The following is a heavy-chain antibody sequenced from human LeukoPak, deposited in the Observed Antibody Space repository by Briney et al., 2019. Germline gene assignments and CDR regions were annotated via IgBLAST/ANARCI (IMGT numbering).Heavy chain of an antibody. V-gene: IGHV4-34*01. CDR1: GGSFSGYY. Sequence: PSETLSLTCAVYGGSFSGYYWSWIRQPPGKGLEWIGEINHSGSTNYNPSLKSRVTISVDTSKNQFSLKLSSVAAADTAVYYCARGYYYMDVWGKGTTVTVSS. CDR2: INHSGST. CDR3: ARGYYYMDV. J-gene: IGHJ6*03.